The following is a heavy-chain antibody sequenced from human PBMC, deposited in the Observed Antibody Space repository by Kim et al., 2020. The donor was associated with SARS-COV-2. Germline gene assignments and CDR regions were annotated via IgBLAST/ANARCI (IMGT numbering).Heavy chain of an antibody. CDR2: ISSSGSTI. D-gene: IGHD3-3*01. V-gene: IGHV3-48*03. J-gene: IGHJ3*02. Sequence: GGSLRLFCAASGFTFSSYEMNWVRQAPGKGLEWVSYISSSGSTIYYADSVKGRFTISRDNAKNSLYLQMNSLRAEDTAVYYCARDLPSITIFGVGAFDIWGQGTMVTVSS. CDR1: GFTFSSYE. CDR3: ARDLPSITIFGVGAFDI.